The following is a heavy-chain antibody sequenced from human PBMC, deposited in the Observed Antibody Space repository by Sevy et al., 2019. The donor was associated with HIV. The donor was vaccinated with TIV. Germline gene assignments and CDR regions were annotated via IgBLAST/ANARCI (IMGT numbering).Heavy chain of an antibody. V-gene: IGHV1-69*06. CDR2: IIPIFGTA. D-gene: IGHD3-22*01. J-gene: IGHJ6*03. CDR1: GGTFSSYA. Sequence: ASVKVSCKASGGTFSSYAISWVRQAPGQGLEWMGGIIPIFGTANYAQKFQGRVTITADKSTSTAYMELSSLRSEDTAVYYCATVSGAYYDSSGAHYYYYYMDVWGKGTTVTVSS. CDR3: ATVSGAYYDSSGAHYYYYYMDV.